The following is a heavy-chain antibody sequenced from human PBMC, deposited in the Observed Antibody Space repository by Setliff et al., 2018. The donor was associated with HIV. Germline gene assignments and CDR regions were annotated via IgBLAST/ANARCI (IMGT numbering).Heavy chain of an antibody. CDR3: ARAGRGSGRYVYSFDY. Sequence: PSETLSLTCTVSGDSIDGHYWTWIRQPPGKGLEWIGYIYSSGSTNYNPSLKSRVTISVDTSKNQLSLKLSSVTAADTAVYYCARAGRGSGRYVYSFDYWGQGSLVTVSS. D-gene: IGHD1-26*01. CDR2: IYSSGST. J-gene: IGHJ4*02. V-gene: IGHV4-4*08. CDR1: GDSIDGHY.